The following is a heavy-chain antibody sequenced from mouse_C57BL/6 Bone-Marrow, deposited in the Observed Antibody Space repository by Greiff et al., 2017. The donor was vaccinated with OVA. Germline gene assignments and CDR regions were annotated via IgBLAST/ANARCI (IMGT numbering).Heavy chain of an antibody. J-gene: IGHJ4*01. Sequence: VQLVESGAELVKPGASVKISCKASGYAFSSYWMNWVKQRPGKGLEWIGQIYPGDGDTNYNGKFKGKATLTADKSSSTAYMQLSSLTSEDSAVYFGARSRGYDRGAMDYWGQGTSVTVSS. CDR1: GYAFSSYW. D-gene: IGHD2-3*01. CDR2: IYPGDGDT. CDR3: ARSRGYDRGAMDY. V-gene: IGHV1-80*01.